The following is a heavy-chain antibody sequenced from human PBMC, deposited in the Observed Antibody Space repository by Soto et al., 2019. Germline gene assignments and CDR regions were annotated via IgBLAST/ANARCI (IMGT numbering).Heavy chain of an antibody. J-gene: IGHJ6*02. Sequence: PGGSLRLSCAASTFLLSRCGMHWVRQAPGKGLEWVASTWYDGSKEYYADSLKGRSTISRDSSRNTMYLQMSSLRADDTAVYFCARDSRTGPGLNYVMDVWGQGTTVTVSS. CDR1: TFLLSRCG. CDR3: ARDSRTGPGLNYVMDV. CDR2: TWYDGSKE. D-gene: IGHD2-21*01. V-gene: IGHV3-33*01.